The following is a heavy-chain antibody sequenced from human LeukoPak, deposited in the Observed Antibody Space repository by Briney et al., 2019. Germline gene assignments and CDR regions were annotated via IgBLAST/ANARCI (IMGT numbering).Heavy chain of an antibody. J-gene: IGHJ4*02. D-gene: IGHD5-18*01. CDR3: ARPRGDTAMVYFDY. Sequence: GGSLRLSCGASGFTFSTYWMSWVRQAPDKGLEWVAVISYDGSNKYYADSVKGRFTISRDNSKNTLYLQMNSLRAEDTAVYYCARPRGDTAMVYFDYWGQGTLVTVSS. CDR1: GFTFSTYW. CDR2: ISYDGSNK. V-gene: IGHV3-30-3*01.